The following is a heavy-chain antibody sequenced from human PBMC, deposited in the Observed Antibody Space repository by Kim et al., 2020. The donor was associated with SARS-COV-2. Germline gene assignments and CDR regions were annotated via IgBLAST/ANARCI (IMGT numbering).Heavy chain of an antibody. D-gene: IGHD5-12*01. CDR3: ARGLNELANGPYYFDY. V-gene: IGHV4-34*01. Sequence: SETLSLTCAVYGGSFSGYYWSWIRQPPGKGLEWIGEINHSGSTNYNPSLKSRVTKSVDTSKNQFSLKLSSVTAADTAVYYCARGLNELANGPYYFDYWGQGTLVTVSS. CDR2: INHSGST. J-gene: IGHJ4*02. CDR1: GGSFSGYY.